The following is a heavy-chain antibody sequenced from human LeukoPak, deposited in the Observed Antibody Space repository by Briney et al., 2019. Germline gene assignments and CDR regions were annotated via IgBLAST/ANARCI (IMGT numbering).Heavy chain of an antibody. D-gene: IGHD3-3*01. CDR1: GYTFTSYA. V-gene: IGHV1-3*01. CDR2: INAGNGNT. CDR3: ARDFQTYYDFHGMDV. Sequence: GASVKVSCKASGYTFTSYAMHWVRQAPGQRLEWMGWINAGNGNTKYSQKFQGRVTITRDTSASTAYMELSSLRSEDTAVHYCARDFQTYYDFHGMDVWGQGTTVTVSS. J-gene: IGHJ6*02.